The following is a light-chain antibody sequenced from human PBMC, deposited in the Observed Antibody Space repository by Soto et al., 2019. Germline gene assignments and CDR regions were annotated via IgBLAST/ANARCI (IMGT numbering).Light chain of an antibody. J-gene: IGLJ2*01. CDR3: SLYTSSSTLV. CDR1: SSDLGGYNY. V-gene: IGLV2-14*01. Sequence: QSALTQPASVSGSPGQSITISCTGTSSDLGGYNYVSWYQQHPGKAPKVMIYEVSNRPSGVSNRFSGSKSGNTASLTISGLQAEDEADYYCSLYTSSSTLVFGGGTKLTVL. CDR2: EVS.